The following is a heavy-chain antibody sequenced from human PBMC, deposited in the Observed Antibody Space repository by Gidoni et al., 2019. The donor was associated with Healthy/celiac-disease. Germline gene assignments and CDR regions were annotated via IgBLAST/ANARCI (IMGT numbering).Heavy chain of an antibody. CDR2: ISSSSSYI. V-gene: IGHV3-21*01. Sequence: EVQLVESGGGLVKPGGSLRLSCAASGFTFSSYSMNWVRQAPGKGLEWVSSISSSSSYIYYADSVKGRFTISRDNAKNSLYLQMNSLRAEDTAVYYCARPIHHYGGKRLGYYGMDVWGQGTTVTVSS. CDR1: GFTFSSYS. D-gene: IGHD4-17*01. CDR3: ARPIHHYGGKRLGYYGMDV. J-gene: IGHJ6*02.